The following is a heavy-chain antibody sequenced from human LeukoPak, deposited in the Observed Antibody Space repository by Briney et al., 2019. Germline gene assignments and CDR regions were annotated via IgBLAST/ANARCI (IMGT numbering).Heavy chain of an antibody. CDR1: GGTFSSYA. D-gene: IGHD1-26*01. V-gene: IGHV1-2*02. CDR2: MSPDGGRT. J-gene: IGHJ3*02. Sequence: ASVKVSCKASGGTFSSYAISWVRQVPGQGLEWMGRMSPDGGRTDYAQNFQGRVTMTSDMSIDTAYLDLTRLTSDDTATYFCTRNLVGYDPFDIWGQGTLVTVSS. CDR3: TRNLVGYDPFDI.